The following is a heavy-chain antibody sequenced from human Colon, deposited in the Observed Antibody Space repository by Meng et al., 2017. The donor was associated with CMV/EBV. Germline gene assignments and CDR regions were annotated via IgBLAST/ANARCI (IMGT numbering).Heavy chain of an antibody. D-gene: IGHD3-3*01. CDR1: GGSISTYY. CDR3: ARRRPIFGVVGRSRSGAFEL. J-gene: IGHJ3*01. Sequence: GSLRLSCTVSGGSISTYYWSWIRQPPGKGPEWIGFIYYSGSTGYNPSLKSRVTISIDTSKNHFSLQLNSVTAADTALYYCARRRPIFGVVGRSRSGAFELWGQGTVVTVSS. V-gene: IGHV4-59*01. CDR2: IYYSGST.